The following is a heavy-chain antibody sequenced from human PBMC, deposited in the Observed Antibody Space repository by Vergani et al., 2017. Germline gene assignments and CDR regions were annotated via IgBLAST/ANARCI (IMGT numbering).Heavy chain of an antibody. CDR2: ISYDGSNK. Sequence: QVQLVESGGGVVQPGRSLRLSCAASGFSFSSYGIHWVRQAPGKGLEWVAVISYDGSNKYYADSVKGRFTISRDNTKNTLYLQMNSLRAEDTAVYHCAKDQLRWYGSGSYYNPDYYYYYMDVWGKGTTVTVSS. CDR3: AKDQLRWYGSGSYYNPDYYYYYMDV. V-gene: IGHV3-30*18. CDR1: GFSFSSYG. J-gene: IGHJ6*03. D-gene: IGHD3-10*01.